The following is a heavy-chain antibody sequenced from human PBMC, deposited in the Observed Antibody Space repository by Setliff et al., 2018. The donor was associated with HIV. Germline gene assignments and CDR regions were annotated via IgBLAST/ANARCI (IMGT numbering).Heavy chain of an antibody. J-gene: IGHJ4*02. V-gene: IGHV4-34*01. CDR2: INHSGST. CDR1: GGSFSGYY. CDR3: ARGHGVYSGSYLAVYFDY. D-gene: IGHD1-26*01. Sequence: PSETLSLTCAVYGGSFSGYYWSWIRQPPGKGLEWIGEINHSGSTNYNPSLKSRVVVSVDRSKNQFSLKLISVTAADTAVYYCARGHGVYSGSYLAVYFDYWGQGTLVTVSS.